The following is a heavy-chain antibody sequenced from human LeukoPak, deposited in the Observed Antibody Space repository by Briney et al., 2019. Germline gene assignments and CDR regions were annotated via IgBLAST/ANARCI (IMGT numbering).Heavy chain of an antibody. V-gene: IGHV3-7*04. J-gene: IGHJ3*01. CDR2: IKEDGSEK. Sequence: GSLRLSCAASGFIFSDYWMTWVRQAPGKGLEWVANIKEDGSEKYYVDSVKGRFTISRDNAKNSLYLQMNSLRAEDTAVYYCARAYSSSWYDAFDLWGQGTMVTVSS. CDR3: ARAYSSSWYDAFDL. D-gene: IGHD6-13*01. CDR1: GFIFSDYW.